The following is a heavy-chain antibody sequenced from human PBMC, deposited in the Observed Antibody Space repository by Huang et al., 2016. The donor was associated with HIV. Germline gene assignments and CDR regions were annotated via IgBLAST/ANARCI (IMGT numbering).Heavy chain of an antibody. CDR3: ATWPPGSQMRAFDI. J-gene: IGHJ3*02. D-gene: IGHD2-15*01. Sequence: QVQLQESGPGLVKPSQTLSLTCTVSGASISSGSYYWTWIRQPAGKGLEWIGHIYTRGSTNYNPSRKSRGTIARDTSKNHFSLRLNSVTAADTAVYYCATWPPGSQMRAFDIWGPGTMITVSS. CDR2: IYTRGST. CDR1: GASISSGSYY. V-gene: IGHV4-61*09.